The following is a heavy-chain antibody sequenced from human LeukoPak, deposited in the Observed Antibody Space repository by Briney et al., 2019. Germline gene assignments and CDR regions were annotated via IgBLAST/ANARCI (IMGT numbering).Heavy chain of an antibody. CDR3: ARGELLLTY. CDR2: INAGNGNT. D-gene: IGHD1-26*01. J-gene: IGHJ4*02. Sequence: ASVKVSCKASGYTFTSYGISWVRQAPGRGLEWMGWINAGNGNTKYSQKFQGRVTITRDTSASTAYMELSSLRSEDTAVYYCARGELLLTYWGQGTLVTVSS. V-gene: IGHV1-3*01. CDR1: GYTFTSYG.